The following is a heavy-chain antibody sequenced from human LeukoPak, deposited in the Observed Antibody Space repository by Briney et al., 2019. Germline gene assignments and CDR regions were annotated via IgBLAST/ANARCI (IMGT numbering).Heavy chain of an antibody. V-gene: IGHV1-18*01. CDR1: GYTFTSYG. J-gene: IGHJ5*02. Sequence: ASVKVSCKASGYTFTSYGISRVRQAPGQGLEWMGWISAYNGNTNYAQKLQGRVTMTTDTSTSTAYMELRSLRSDDTAVYYCARDILWFGEFSPNNWFDPWGQGTLVTVSS. CDR2: ISAYNGNT. CDR3: ARDILWFGEFSPNNWFDP. D-gene: IGHD3-10*01.